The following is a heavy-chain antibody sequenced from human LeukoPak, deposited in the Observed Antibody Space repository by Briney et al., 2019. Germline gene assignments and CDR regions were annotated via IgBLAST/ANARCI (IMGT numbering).Heavy chain of an antibody. CDR3: VRANQGLKYSGSLWEHDY. CDR1: GYTFTGYY. CDR2: INPNSGGT. V-gene: IGHV1-2*02. Sequence: GASVKVSCKASGYTFTGYYMHWVRQAPGQGLEWMGWINPNSGGTNYAQKFQGRVTMTRDTSISTAYMELSRLRSDDTAVYYCVRANQGLKYSGSLWEHDYWGQGTLVTVSS. D-gene: IGHD1-26*01. J-gene: IGHJ4*02.